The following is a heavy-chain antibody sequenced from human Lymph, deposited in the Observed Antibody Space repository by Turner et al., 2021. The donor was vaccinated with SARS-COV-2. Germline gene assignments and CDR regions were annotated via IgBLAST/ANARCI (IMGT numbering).Heavy chain of an antibody. CDR3: ARGGVDTAMVRYYYYGMDV. J-gene: IGHJ6*02. D-gene: IGHD5-18*01. V-gene: IGHV4-34*01. Sequence: QVQLQQWGAGLLKPSETLSLTCAVYGGSFSGYYWSWIRQPPGKGLEWTGESNHSGSTNYNPSLKSRVTISVDTPKNQSSLKLSSVTAADTAVYYCARGGVDTAMVRYYYYGMDVWGQGTTVTVSS. CDR2: SNHSGST. CDR1: GGSFSGYY.